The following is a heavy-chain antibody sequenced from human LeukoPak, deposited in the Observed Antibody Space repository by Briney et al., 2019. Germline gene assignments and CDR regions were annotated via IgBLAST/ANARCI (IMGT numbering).Heavy chain of an antibody. CDR1: GFTFDDYA. D-gene: IGHD4-17*01. CDR3: AKWRGDYPSYYYYYMDV. J-gene: IGHJ6*03. Sequence: GGSLRLSCAASGFTFDDYAMHWVRQAPGKGLEWVSLISGDGGSTYYADSVKGRFTISRDNSKNSLYLQMNSLRTEDTALYYCAKWRGDYPSYYYYYMDVXGKGTTVXVS. CDR2: ISGDGGST. V-gene: IGHV3-43*02.